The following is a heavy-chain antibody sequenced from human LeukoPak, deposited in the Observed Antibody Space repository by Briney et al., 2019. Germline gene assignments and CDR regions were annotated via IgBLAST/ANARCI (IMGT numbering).Heavy chain of an antibody. Sequence: GESLKVSCKASGYTFTGCYMHWVRQAPGQGLEWMGWINPNSGGTNYAQKFQGRVTMTRDTSISTAYMELSRLRSDDTAVYYCARIDETTTYYFDYWGQGTLVTVSS. CDR3: ARIDETTTYYFDY. D-gene: IGHD1-1*01. CDR1: GYTFTGCY. J-gene: IGHJ4*02. V-gene: IGHV1-2*02. CDR2: INPNSGGT.